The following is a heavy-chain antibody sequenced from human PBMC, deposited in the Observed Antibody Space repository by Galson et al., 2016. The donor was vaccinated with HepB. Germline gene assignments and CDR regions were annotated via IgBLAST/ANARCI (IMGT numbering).Heavy chain of an antibody. V-gene: IGHV3-23*01. CDR1: GFMFSSYW. CDR2: ISGSGGST. Sequence: SLRLSCAASGFMFSSYWMSWVRQAPGKGLEWVSSISGSGGSTNYADSVKGRFTISRDNSKNTLYLQMNYPRAEDTAVYFCAKGQQLAYFDYWGQGTLVTVSS. J-gene: IGHJ4*02. CDR3: AKGQQLAYFDY. D-gene: IGHD6-13*01.